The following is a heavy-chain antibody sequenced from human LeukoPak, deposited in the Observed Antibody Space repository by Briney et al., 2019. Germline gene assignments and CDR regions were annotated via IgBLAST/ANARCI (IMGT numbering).Heavy chain of an antibody. D-gene: IGHD2-15*01. CDR3: AREWSGFDF. Sequence: SETLSLTCTISGDSISSYYWSWIRQPLGKGLEWIGHIYYSGSTNYNPSLKSRVNISVDTSKNQFSLNLTSVTAADTAVYYCAREWSGFDFWGQGIMVTVSS. J-gene: IGHJ3*01. V-gene: IGHV4-59*13. CDR2: IYYSGST. CDR1: GDSISSYY.